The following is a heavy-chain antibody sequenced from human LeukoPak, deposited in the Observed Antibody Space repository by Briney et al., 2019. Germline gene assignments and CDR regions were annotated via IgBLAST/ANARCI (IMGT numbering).Heavy chain of an antibody. CDR3: ARDHATMVWGVIIPDSNWFDP. CDR2: IYTSGST. J-gene: IGHJ5*02. Sequence: PSETLSLTCTVSGGSISSYYWSWIRQPAGKGLEWIGRIYTSGSTNYNPSLKSRVTMSVDTSKNQFSLKLSSVTAADTAVYYCARDHATMVWGVIIPDSNWFDPWGQGTLVTVSS. CDR1: GGSISSYY. V-gene: IGHV4-4*07. D-gene: IGHD3-10*01.